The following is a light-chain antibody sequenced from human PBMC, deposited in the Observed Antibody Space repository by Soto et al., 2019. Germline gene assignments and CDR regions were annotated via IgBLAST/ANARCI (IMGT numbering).Light chain of an antibody. V-gene: IGKV3-20*01. J-gene: IGKJ4*01. CDR1: QSVSRNY. CDR2: DAS. CDR3: QQYGRTPLT. Sequence: EIVLTQSPGTLSLSPGERASLSGRASQSVSRNYVAWYHYKPGQAPRLLIYDASTRAAGIPVRFSGSGSGADFTLTISRLEPEDFAVYFCQQYGRTPLTFGGGSKVEIK.